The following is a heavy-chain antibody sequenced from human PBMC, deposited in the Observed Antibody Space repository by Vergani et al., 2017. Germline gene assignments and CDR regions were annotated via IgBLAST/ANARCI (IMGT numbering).Heavy chain of an antibody. CDR1: GGSFSGYY. CDR3: ARGKGYCSSTSCSPPHYYYYYXMDV. Sequence: QVQLQQWGAGLLKPSETLSLTCAVYGGSFSGYYWSWIRQPPGKGLEWIGEINHSGSTNYNPALKSRVTISVDTSKNQFSLKLSSVTAAAPAVYYWARGKGYCSSTSCSPPHYYYYYXMDVWGKGTTVTVSS. CDR2: INHSGST. J-gene: IGHJ6*03. V-gene: IGHV4-34*01. D-gene: IGHD2-2*01.